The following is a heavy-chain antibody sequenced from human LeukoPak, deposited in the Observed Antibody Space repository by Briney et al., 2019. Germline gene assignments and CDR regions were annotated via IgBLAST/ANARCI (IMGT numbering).Heavy chain of an antibody. D-gene: IGHD3-10*01. CDR3: AKSKGGSGSYYTFDY. CDR1: GFAFSSYS. J-gene: IGHJ4*02. Sequence: PGGSLRLSCAASGFAFSSYSMNWVRQAPGKGLEWVSYISSSSTIYYADSVKGRFTISRDNAKNSLHLQMNSLRAEDTAVYYCAKSKGGSGSYYTFDYWGQGTLVTVSS. CDR2: ISSSSTI. V-gene: IGHV3-48*01.